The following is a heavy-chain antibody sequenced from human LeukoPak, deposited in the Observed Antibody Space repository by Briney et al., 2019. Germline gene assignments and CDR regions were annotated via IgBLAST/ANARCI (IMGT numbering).Heavy chain of an antibody. CDR3: ARDRGGIVATTGLYYFDY. Sequence: ASVKVSCKASGYTFTGYYMHWVRQAPGQGLEWMGWINPNSGGTNYALKFQGWVTMTRDTSISTAYMELSRLRSDDTAVYYCARDRGGIVATTGLYYFDYWGQGTLVTVSS. D-gene: IGHD5-12*01. CDR1: GYTFTGYY. CDR2: INPNSGGT. V-gene: IGHV1-2*04. J-gene: IGHJ4*02.